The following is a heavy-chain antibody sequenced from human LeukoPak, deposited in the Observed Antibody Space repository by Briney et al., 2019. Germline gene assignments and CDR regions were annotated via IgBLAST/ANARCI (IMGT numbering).Heavy chain of an antibody. CDR1: GGSMNSYY. CDR3: ARQPANTAAFDI. V-gene: IGHV4-59*08. Sequence: SETLSLTCTVSGGSMNSYYWRWIRQAPGKGLEWIGYIFYTGGEINYNRSLKSRLTISVDTSKNQFSLMLTSVTAADTAVYFCARQPANTAAFDIWGPGTMVTVS. J-gene: IGHJ3*02. D-gene: IGHD5-18*01. CDR2: IFYTGGEI.